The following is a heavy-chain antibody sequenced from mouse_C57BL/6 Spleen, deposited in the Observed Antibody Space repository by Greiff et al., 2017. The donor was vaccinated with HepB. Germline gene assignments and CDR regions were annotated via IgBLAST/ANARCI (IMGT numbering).Heavy chain of an antibody. D-gene: IGHD1-1*01. Sequence: EVQLQQSGPELVKPGASVKISCKASGYSFTGYYMHWVKQSSEKSLEWIGEINPSTGGTSYNQKFKGKATLTVDKSSSTAYMQLKSLTAEDSAVYYCARGGHYGSTWGQGTLVTVSA. J-gene: IGHJ3*01. CDR3: ARGGHYGST. CDR1: GYSFTGYY. V-gene: IGHV1-43*01. CDR2: INPSTGGT.